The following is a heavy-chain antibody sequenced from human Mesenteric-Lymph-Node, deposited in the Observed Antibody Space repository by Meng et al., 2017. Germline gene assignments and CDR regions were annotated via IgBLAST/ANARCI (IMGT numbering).Heavy chain of an antibody. CDR2: IYPGDSNT. J-gene: IGHJ6*02. Sequence: GESLKISCKGSGYSFTTYWIAWVRQMPGKGLEWMGIIYPGDSNTRYSPSFQGQVTISVDKSVNTAYLQWSSLKASDTAMYYCASHLSNYYGSGSYRPLDFWGQGTTVTVSS. CDR3: ASHLSNYYGSGSYRPLDF. D-gene: IGHD3-10*01. CDR1: GYSFTTYW. V-gene: IGHV5-51*01.